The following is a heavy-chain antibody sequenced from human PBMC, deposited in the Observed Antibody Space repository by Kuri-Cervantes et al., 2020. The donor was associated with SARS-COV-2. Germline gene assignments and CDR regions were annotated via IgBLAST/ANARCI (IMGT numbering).Heavy chain of an antibody. V-gene: IGHV1-2*02. Sequence: ASVKVSCKVSGYTLTELSMHWVRQAPGQGLEWMGWINPNSGGTNYAQKFQGRVTMTRDTSISTAYMELSRLRSDDTAVYYCARDLQYVVVVAASVGDWGQGTLVTVSS. CDR1: GYTLTELS. D-gene: IGHD2-15*01. CDR2: INPNSGGT. CDR3: ARDLQYVVVVAASVGD. J-gene: IGHJ4*02.